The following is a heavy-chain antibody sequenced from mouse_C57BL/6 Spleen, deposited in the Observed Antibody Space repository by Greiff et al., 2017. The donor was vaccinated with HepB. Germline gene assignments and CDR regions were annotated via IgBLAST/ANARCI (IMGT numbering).Heavy chain of an antibody. V-gene: IGHV1-63*01. J-gene: IGHJ4*01. CDR1: GYTFTNYW. D-gene: IGHD1-1*01. Sequence: VQLVESGAELVRPGTSVKMSCKASGYTFTNYWIGWAKQRPGHGLEWIGDIYPGGGYTNYNEKFKGKATLTADKSSSTAYMQFSSLTSEDSAIYYCARYYGSNYAMDYWGQGTSVTVSS. CDR3: ARYYGSNYAMDY. CDR2: IYPGGGYT.